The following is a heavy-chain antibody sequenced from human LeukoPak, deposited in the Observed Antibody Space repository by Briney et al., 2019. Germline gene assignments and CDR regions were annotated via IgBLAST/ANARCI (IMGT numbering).Heavy chain of an antibody. J-gene: IGHJ6*02. CDR2: ISGSGGST. CDR1: GFTFSSYA. V-gene: IGHV3-23*01. Sequence: GGSLRLSCAAPGFTFSSYAMSWVRQAPGRGLEWVSAISGSGGSTYYADSVKGRFTISRDNSKNTLYLQMNSLRAEDTAVYYCAKDLRDNYYYYGMDVWGQGTTVTVSS. D-gene: IGHD4-17*01. CDR3: AKDLRDNYYYYGMDV.